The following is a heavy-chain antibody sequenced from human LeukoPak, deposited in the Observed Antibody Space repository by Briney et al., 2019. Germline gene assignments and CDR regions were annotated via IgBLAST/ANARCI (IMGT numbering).Heavy chain of an antibody. CDR2: IYPGDSDT. V-gene: IGHV5-51*01. D-gene: IGHD3-3*01. CDR1: GYSFTSYW. Sequence: GESLKISCRGSGYSFTSYWIGWVRQMPGKGLEWMGIIYPGDSDTRYSPSFQGQVTISADKSISTAYLQWSSLKASDTAMYYCARAGLKYYDFWSGYAYYFDYWGQGTLVTVSS. CDR3: ARAGLKYYDFWSGYAYYFDY. J-gene: IGHJ4*02.